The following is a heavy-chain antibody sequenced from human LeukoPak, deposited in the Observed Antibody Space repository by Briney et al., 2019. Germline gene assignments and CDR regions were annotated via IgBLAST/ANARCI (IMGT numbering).Heavy chain of an antibody. CDR1: GGSISSSCYY. D-gene: IGHD2-21*02. CDR2: IYYSGST. CDR3: ARQTSMVTMYYFDQ. J-gene: IGHJ4*02. V-gene: IGHV4-39*01. Sequence: SETLSLTCTVSGGSISSSCYYWGWLRQPPGKGLEWIASIYYSGSTYYNPSLKSRVTMSVDTSKNQFSLKLSSVTAADTAMYYCARQTSMVTMYYFDQWGQGTLVTVSS.